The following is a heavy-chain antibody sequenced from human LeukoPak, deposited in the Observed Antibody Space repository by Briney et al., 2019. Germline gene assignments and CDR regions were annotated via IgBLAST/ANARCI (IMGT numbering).Heavy chain of an antibody. J-gene: IGHJ6*04. V-gene: IGHV5-51*01. CDR3: ARLTGSYISGRADV. Sequence: HGESLKISCRGSGYTFTSYWIAWVRQISGKGLEWMGIIYPGDSDTRYTPSFQGRVTISADKSISTAYLQLSSLKASETAMYYCARLTGSYISGRADVWGKGTTVTVSS. CDR1: GYTFTSYW. D-gene: IGHD6-19*01. CDR2: IYPGDSDT.